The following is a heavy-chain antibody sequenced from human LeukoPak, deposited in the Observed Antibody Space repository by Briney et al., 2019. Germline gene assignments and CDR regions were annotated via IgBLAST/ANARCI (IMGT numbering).Heavy chain of an antibody. CDR2: IKSKTDGGTA. CDR3: AAFAAGG. J-gene: IGHJ4*02. D-gene: IGHD2-15*01. Sequence: GGSLRLSCAASGFTFSSAWMSWVRQAPGKGLEWVGRIKSKTDGGTADYDAPVKGRITISRDDSNNTLDLQMNSQETEDTAVYYCAAFAAGGWGQGTLVTVSP. CDR1: GFTFSSAW. V-gene: IGHV3-15*01.